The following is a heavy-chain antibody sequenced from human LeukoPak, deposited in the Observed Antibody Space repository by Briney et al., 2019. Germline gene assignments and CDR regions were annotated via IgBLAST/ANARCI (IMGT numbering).Heavy chain of an antibody. Sequence: GGSLRLSCAASGFTVSSNYMNWVRQAPGKGLEWVSIIYSGGDTYYADSVKGRFTISRDNSKNTLYLQMNSLRPEDTAAYYCTRGPGSTWYSDYWGQGTLVTVSS. J-gene: IGHJ4*02. V-gene: IGHV3-53*05. CDR2: IYSGGDT. CDR1: GFTVSSNY. D-gene: IGHD6-13*01. CDR3: TRGPGSTWYSDY.